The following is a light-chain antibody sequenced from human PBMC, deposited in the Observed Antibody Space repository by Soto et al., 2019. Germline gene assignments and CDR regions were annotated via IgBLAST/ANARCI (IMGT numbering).Light chain of an antibody. J-gene: IGKJ3*01. Sequence: EIVLTQSPGTLSLSPGERATLSCRASQSVSSSYLAWYQQKPGQAPRLLIYGASSRATGIPDRFSGSGSGTDFTLTISRLEPEDFAVYYCQQYPGFPFGPGTKVDIK. CDR3: QQYPGFP. V-gene: IGKV3-20*01. CDR2: GAS. CDR1: QSVSSSY.